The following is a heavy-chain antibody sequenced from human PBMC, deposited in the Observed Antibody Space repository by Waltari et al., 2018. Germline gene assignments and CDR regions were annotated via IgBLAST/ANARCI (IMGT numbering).Heavy chain of an antibody. V-gene: IGHV3-30*18. CDR1: GYPFNNYG. D-gene: IGHD1-26*01. J-gene: IGHJ5*02. CDR3: AKAGGIHNYPLDP. Sequence: QVEESGGGVVQPGGSLRLSCVASGYPFNNYGMHWVRQAPGNGLEWLAVISSDGSGNYYADSVKGRFTMSRDNSKNTVYLQMNSLRPEDTAVYYCAKAGGIHNYPLDPWGQGTLVTVSS. CDR2: ISSDGSGN.